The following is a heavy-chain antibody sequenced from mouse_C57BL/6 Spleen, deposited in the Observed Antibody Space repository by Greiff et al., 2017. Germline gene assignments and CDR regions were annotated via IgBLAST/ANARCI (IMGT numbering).Heavy chain of an antibody. CDR3: ARWVLREGYAMDY. V-gene: IGHV1-50*01. CDR2: IDPSDIYT. CDR1: GYTFTSYW. J-gene: IGHJ4*01. D-gene: IGHD1-1*01. Sequence: QVHVKQPGAELVKPGASVKLSCKASGYTFTSYWMQWVKQRPGQGLEWIGEIDPSDIYTNYNQKFKGKATLTVDTSSSTAYMQLSSLTSEDSAVYYCARWVLREGYAMDYWGQGTSVTVSS.